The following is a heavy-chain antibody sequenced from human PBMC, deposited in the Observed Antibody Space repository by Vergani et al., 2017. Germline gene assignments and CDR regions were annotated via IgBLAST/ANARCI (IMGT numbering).Heavy chain of an antibody. D-gene: IGHD3-16*01. CDR2: IDHSGTT. CDR1: GYSISSGYS. Sequence: QVQLQESGPGLVKPSETLSLTCGVSGYSISSGYSWGWIRQPPRKGLEWIGSIDHSGTTSYNASLKSRVTISVDTSKNQFSLQLRSATAADTAVYYCATLLTGGIDYWGQGTLVTVSS. V-gene: IGHV4-38-2*01. CDR3: ATLLTGGIDY. J-gene: IGHJ4*02.